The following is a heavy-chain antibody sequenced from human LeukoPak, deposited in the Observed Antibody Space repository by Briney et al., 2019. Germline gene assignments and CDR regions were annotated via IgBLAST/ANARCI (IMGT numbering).Heavy chain of an antibody. V-gene: IGHV4-38-2*01. Sequence: SETLSLTCAVSGYPISSGYYWGWIRQPPGKGLEWIGSIYHSGSTYYSPSLKSRVTISVDTSKNQFSLKLSSVTAADTAVYYCARGVAGTAYYYYYYMDVWGKGTTVTVSS. CDR2: IYHSGST. J-gene: IGHJ6*03. CDR1: GYPISSGYY. D-gene: IGHD6-19*01. CDR3: ARGVAGTAYYYYYYMDV.